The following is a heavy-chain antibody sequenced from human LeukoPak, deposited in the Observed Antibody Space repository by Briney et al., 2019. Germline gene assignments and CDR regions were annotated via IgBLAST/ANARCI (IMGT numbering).Heavy chain of an antibody. CDR3: ARGRSNYYGMDV. Sequence: SQTLSLTCTVSGGSISNGVYYWSWIRQHPGKGLEWIGNIYYSGSTYYSPSLKSRVTMSVDTSKNLFSLKVSSVTAADTAVYYCARGRSNYYGMDVWGQGTTVTVSS. D-gene: IGHD1-26*01. CDR2: IYYSGST. V-gene: IGHV4-31*03. J-gene: IGHJ6*02. CDR1: GGSISNGVYY.